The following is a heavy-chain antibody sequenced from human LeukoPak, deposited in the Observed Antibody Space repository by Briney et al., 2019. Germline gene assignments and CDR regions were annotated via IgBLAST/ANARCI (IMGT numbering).Heavy chain of an antibody. CDR2: ISSSSSYI. Sequence: GGSLRLSCAGSGFTFSSYSMNWVRQAPGKGLEWVSSISSSSSYIYYADSVKGRFTISRDNTKTSLYLQMNSLRTEDTAWYYCAKGKNTGRYLSHVDYWVQGTLVTVSS. CDR1: GFTFSSYS. D-gene: IGHD3-10*01. CDR3: AKGKNTGRYLSHVDY. J-gene: IGHJ4*02. V-gene: IGHV3-21*04.